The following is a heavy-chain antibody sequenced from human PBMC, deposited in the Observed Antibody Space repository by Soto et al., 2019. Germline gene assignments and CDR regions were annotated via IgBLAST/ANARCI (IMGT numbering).Heavy chain of an antibody. J-gene: IGHJ5*02. CDR3: ARHWRTGYSTVFGVVTGWFDP. Sequence: PSETLSLTCTATGDSITSTDYYWGWIRQPPGKGLEWVASIYYSGSTYHNPSLKSRVTISVDTSKNQFSLKVTSVTAADTAVYYCARHWRTGYSTVFGVVTGWFDPWGQGTLVTVSS. V-gene: IGHV4-39*01. D-gene: IGHD3-3*01. CDR2: IYYSGST. CDR1: GDSITSTDYY.